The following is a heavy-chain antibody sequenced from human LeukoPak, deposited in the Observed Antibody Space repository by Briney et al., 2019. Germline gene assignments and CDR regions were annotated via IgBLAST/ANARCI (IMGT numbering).Heavy chain of an antibody. D-gene: IGHD2-21*02. V-gene: IGHV1-18*01. CDR1: GYTFTSYG. Sequence: ASVKVSCKASGYTFTSYGISWVRQAPGQGLEWMGWISAYNGNTNYAQKLQGRVTMTTDTSTSTAYMELRSLRSDDTAVYYCARVRVIVVTDYCGGDCSSDYWGQGTPVTVSS. CDR3: ARVRVIVVTDYCGGDCSSDY. CDR2: ISAYNGNT. J-gene: IGHJ4*02.